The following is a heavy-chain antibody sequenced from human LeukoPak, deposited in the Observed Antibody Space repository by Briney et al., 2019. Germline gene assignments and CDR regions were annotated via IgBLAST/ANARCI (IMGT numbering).Heavy chain of an antibody. D-gene: IGHD3-10*01. CDR3: ASGVLWFGELLSQFDY. V-gene: IGHV4-30-4*01. Sequence: SQTLSLTCTVSSGSISSGDYYWSWIRQPPGKGLEWIGYIYYSGSTYYNPSLKSRVTISVDTSKNQFSLKLSSVTAADTAVYYCASGVLWFGELLSQFDYWGQGTLVTVSS. J-gene: IGHJ4*02. CDR2: IYYSGST. CDR1: SGSISSGDYY.